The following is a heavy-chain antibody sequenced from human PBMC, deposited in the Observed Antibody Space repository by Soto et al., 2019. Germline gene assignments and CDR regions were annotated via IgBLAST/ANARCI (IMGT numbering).Heavy chain of an antibody. V-gene: IGHV1-18*01. J-gene: IGHJ4*02. CDR1: GYTFTSYG. Sequence: QVQLVQSGAEVKKPGASVKVSCKASGYTFTSYGISWVRQAPGQGLEWMGWISAYNGNTNYAQKLQGRVTMTTDTPTSTAYMELRSLRSDDTAVYYCASRPLLSYKHYSGWYNYWGQGTLVTVSS. D-gene: IGHD6-19*01. CDR2: ISAYNGNT. CDR3: ASRPLLSYKHYSGWYNY.